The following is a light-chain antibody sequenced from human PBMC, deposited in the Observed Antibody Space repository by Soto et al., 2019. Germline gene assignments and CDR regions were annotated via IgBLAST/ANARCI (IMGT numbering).Light chain of an antibody. V-gene: IGLV1-40*01. CDR1: SSNIGTGYD. Sequence: QLVLTQPPSVSGAPGQRVTISCTGSSSNIGTGYDVHWYQQLPGSAPKLLIYGNIYRPSGVPDRFSASKSGTSASLAITGLQAEDEADYYCQSYDRSLSGYVFGTGTKLTVL. J-gene: IGLJ1*01. CDR2: GNI. CDR3: QSYDRSLSGYV.